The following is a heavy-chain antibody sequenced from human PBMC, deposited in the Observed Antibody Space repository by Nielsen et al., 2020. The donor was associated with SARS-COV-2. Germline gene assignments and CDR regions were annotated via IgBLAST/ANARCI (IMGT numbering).Heavy chain of an antibody. J-gene: IGHJ6*02. CDR2: ISWNSGSI. Sequence: GGSLRLSCAASGFTFDDYAMHWVRQAPGKGLEWVSGISWNSGSIGYADSVKGRFTISRDNAKNSLYLQMNSLRAKDTALYYCAKDIRYCSGGSCYGYYYYGMDVWGQGTTVTVSS. CDR1: GFTFDDYA. V-gene: IGHV3-9*01. D-gene: IGHD2-15*01. CDR3: AKDIRYCSGGSCYGYYYYGMDV.